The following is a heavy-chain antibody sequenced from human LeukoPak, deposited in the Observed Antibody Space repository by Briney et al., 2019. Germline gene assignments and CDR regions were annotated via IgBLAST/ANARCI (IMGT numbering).Heavy chain of an antibody. D-gene: IGHD6-19*01. V-gene: IGHV4-59*01. CDR3: ARGGGIAVAGLYY. Sequence: SETLSLTCTVSGGSISSYYWSWIRQPPGKGLEWIGYIYYSGSTNYNPSPKSRVTISVDTSKNQFSLKLSSVTAADTAVYYCARGGGIAVAGLYYWGQGTLVTVSS. J-gene: IGHJ4*02. CDR2: IYYSGST. CDR1: GGSISSYY.